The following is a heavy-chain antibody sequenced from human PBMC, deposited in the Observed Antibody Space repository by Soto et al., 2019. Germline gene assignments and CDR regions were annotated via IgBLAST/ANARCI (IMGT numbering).Heavy chain of an antibody. Sequence: PSETLSLTCTVSGGSISSYYWSWIRQPPGKGLEWIGYIYYSGSTNYNPSLKSRVTISVDTSKNQFSLKLSSVTAADTAVYYCARQYYYDSSGYSPTNWFDPWGQGTLVAVSS. CDR1: GGSISSYY. V-gene: IGHV4-59*08. D-gene: IGHD3-22*01. CDR2: IYYSGST. J-gene: IGHJ5*02. CDR3: ARQYYYDSSGYSPTNWFDP.